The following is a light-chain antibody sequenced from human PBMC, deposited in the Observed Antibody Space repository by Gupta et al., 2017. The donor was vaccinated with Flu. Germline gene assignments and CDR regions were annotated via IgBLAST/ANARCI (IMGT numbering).Light chain of an antibody. CDR2: GAF. V-gene: IGKV3-15*01. CDR1: RSVTSD. Sequence: PAERATLCCRASRSVTSDFAWYQQKPGHAPRLLIYGAFTRATGIPARFRCSESGTEFTLTISSLQAEDLAIYYCQHYHSWSTFGQGTRLEIK. CDR3: QHYHSWST. J-gene: IGKJ5*01.